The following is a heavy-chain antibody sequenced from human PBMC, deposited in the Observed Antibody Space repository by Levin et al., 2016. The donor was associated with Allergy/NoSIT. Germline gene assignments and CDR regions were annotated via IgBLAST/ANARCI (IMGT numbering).Heavy chain of an antibody. CDR1: GFTFSSYS. Sequence: GESLKISCAASGFTFSSYSMNWVRQAPGKGLEWVSYISSSSSTIYYADSVKGRFTISRDNAKNSLYLQMNSLRDEDTAVYYCARDRGYQPPHYFDYWGQGTLVTVSS. D-gene: IGHD2-2*01. CDR3: ARDRGYQPPHYFDY. J-gene: IGHJ4*02. CDR2: ISSSSSTI. V-gene: IGHV3-48*02.